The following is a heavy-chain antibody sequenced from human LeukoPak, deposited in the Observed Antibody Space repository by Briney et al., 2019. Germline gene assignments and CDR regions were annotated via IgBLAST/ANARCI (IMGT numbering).Heavy chain of an antibody. Sequence: SETLSLTCAVYGGSFSGYYWSWIRQPPVKGLEWIGEINHSGSTNYNPSLKSRVTISVDTSKNQFSLKLSSVTAADTAVYYCARDDSRGRALGYWGQGTLVTVSS. CDR3: ARDDSRGRALGY. D-gene: IGHD3-22*01. J-gene: IGHJ4*02. V-gene: IGHV4-34*01. CDR1: GGSFSGYY. CDR2: INHSGST.